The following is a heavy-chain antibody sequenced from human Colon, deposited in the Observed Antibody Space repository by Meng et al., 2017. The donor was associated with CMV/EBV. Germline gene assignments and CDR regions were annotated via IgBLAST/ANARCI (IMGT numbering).Heavy chain of an antibody. D-gene: IGHD1-14*01. Sequence: GESLKISCEVSGFTISDRHMSWIRQAPGKGLEWIIYVTRDTMIYSADSVRGRFTISRDNAKNSMYLQLNSLRAEDSAVYYCVSGITGRPESEYWGRGTLVTVSS. CDR2: VTRDTMI. J-gene: IGHJ4*02. CDR1: GFTISDRH. CDR3: VSGITGRPESEY. V-gene: IGHV3-11*01.